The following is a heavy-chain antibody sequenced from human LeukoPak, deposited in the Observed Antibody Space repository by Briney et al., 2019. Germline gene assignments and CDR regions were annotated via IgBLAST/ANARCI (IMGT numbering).Heavy chain of an antibody. J-gene: IGHJ5*02. D-gene: IGHD1-20*01. CDR2: IYYSGST. V-gene: IGHV4-59*01. CDR1: GGSISSYY. CDR3: ARVARSITGTTHGGWFDP. Sequence: PSETLSLTCTVSGGSISSYYWSWIRQPPGKGLEWLGYIYYSGSTNYNPSLKSRVTISVDTSKNQFSLKLSSVTAADTAVYYCARVARSITGTTHGGWFDPWGQGTLVTVSS.